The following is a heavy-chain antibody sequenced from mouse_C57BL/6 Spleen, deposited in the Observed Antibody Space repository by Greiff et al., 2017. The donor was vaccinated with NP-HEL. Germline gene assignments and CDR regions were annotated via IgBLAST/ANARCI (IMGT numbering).Heavy chain of an antibody. CDR1: GFSLTSYG. Sequence: QVQLKESGPGLVQPSQSLSITCTVSGFSLTSYGVHWVRQSPGKGLEWLGVIWSGGSTDYNAAFISRLSISKDNSKSQVFFKMNSLQADDTAIYYCARMRNYYSNYYFDYWGQGTTLTVSS. CDR3: ARMRNYYSNYYFDY. D-gene: IGHD2-5*01. J-gene: IGHJ2*01. V-gene: IGHV2-2*01. CDR2: IWSGGST.